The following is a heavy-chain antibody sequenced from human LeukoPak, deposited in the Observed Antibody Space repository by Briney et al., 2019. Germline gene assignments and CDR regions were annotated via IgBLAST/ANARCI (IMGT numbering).Heavy chain of an antibody. J-gene: IGHJ4*02. D-gene: IGHD6-19*01. CDR3: ARGGIAVAGPGLDY. Sequence: SETLSLTCAVYGGSFSGYYWSWIRQPPGKGLEWIGEINHSGSTNYNPSLKSRVTISVDTSKDQFSLKLSSVTAADTAVYYCARGGIAVAGPGLDYWGQGTLVTVSS. V-gene: IGHV4-34*01. CDR1: GGSFSGYY. CDR2: INHSGST.